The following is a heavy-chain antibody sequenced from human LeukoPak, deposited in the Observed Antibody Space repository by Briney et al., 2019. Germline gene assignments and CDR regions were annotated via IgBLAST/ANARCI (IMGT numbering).Heavy chain of an antibody. CDR2: MNPNSGNT. J-gene: IGHJ4*02. Sequence: ASVKVSCKASGYTFTSYDINWARQATGQGLEWMGWMNPNSGNTGYAQKFQGRVTMTRNTSISTAYMELSSLRSEDTAVYYCARSTKSRYDSSGYYLNYWGQGTLVTVSS. V-gene: IGHV1-8*01. CDR1: GYTFTSYD. D-gene: IGHD3-22*01. CDR3: ARSTKSRYDSSGYYLNY.